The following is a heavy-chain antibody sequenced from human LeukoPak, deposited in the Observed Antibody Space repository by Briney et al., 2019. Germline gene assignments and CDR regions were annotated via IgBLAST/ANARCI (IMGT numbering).Heavy chain of an antibody. V-gene: IGHV4-30-4*01. J-gene: IGHJ4*02. CDR1: GGSISSGDYY. D-gene: IGHD2-21*01. CDR3: ARSIPRVFFDY. CDR2: IYYSGSN. Sequence: SETLSLTCTVSGGSISSGDYYWSCIRQPPGKGLEWIGYIYYSGSNYYNPSLKSRVTISVNTSKSPFSLKLSSVTAADTAVYYCARSIPRVFFDYGGQGTLVTVSA.